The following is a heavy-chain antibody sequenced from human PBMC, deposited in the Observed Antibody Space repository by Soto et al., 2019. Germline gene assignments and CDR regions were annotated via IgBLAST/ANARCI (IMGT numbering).Heavy chain of an antibody. CDR1: GFSFDRYA. Sequence: SLRLSCAASGFSFDRYAMHWVRQVPGRGLEWVAGLNWRGDNVAYVDSVKGRFTISRDNAKQSLLLQMDRMTPADTAPFYCAKDSYGLSSYDLASDCWGHGIPVTVSS. CDR2: LNWRGDNV. V-gene: IGHV3-9*01. J-gene: IGHJ4*01. D-gene: IGHD3-3*01. CDR3: AKDSYGLSSYDLASDC.